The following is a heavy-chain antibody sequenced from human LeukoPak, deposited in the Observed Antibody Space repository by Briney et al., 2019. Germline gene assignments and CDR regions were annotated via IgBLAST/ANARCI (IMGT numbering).Heavy chain of an antibody. V-gene: IGHV1-2*02. CDR1: GYTFTGYY. CDR2: INGNSGGT. D-gene: IGHD6-19*01. CDR3: ARGDGMYSIGPNDAFDI. Sequence: ASVKVSCKASGYTFTGYYVHWVRHAPGQGLEWVGWINGNSGGTNYAQKLQGRVTMTTDTSTSTAYMELRSLRSDDTAVYYCARGDGMYSIGPNDAFDICGQGTMFTVSS. J-gene: IGHJ3*02.